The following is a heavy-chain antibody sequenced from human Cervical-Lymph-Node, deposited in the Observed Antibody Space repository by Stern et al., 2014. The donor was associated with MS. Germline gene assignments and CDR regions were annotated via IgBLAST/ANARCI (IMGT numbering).Heavy chain of an antibody. J-gene: IGHJ5*02. Sequence: QVQLMQSGAEVKKPGASVKVSCKASGYTFSNFDINWVRQATGQGLEWMGRIDPNCDTTRYAKKFQGRVTMTTANSISTAYMELISLRSDDAAVYYCARGREVYMVTSAFDTWGQGTLVTVSS. CDR3: ARGREVYMVTSAFDT. D-gene: IGHD2-21*02. CDR1: GYTFSNFD. V-gene: IGHV1-8*01. CDR2: IDPNCDTT.